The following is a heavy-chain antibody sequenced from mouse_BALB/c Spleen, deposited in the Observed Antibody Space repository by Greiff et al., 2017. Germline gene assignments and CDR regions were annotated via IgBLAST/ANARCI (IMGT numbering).Heavy chain of an antibody. J-gene: IGHJ2*01. CDR2: ISSGGST. V-gene: IGHV5-6-5*01. D-gene: IGHD1-1*01. CDR3: ARGTTVVATGFDY. Sequence: EVKLVESGGGLVKPGGSLKLSCAASGFTFSSYAMSWVRQTPEKRLEWVASISSGGSTYYPDSVKGRFTISRDNARNILYLQMSSLRSEDTAMYYCARGTTVVATGFDYWGQGTTLTVSS. CDR1: GFTFSSYA.